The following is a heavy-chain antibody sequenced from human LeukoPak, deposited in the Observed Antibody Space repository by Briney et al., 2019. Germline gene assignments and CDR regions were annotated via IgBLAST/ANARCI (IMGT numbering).Heavy chain of an antibody. V-gene: IGHV3-9*03. Sequence: AGGSLRLSCAASGFTFDDYAMHWVRQAPGKGLEWVSGISWNSGSVGYADSVKGRFTISRDNAKNSLYLQMNSLRAEDMALYYCAKGDYDFWSGSAFDPWGQGTLVTVSS. D-gene: IGHD3-3*01. J-gene: IGHJ5*02. CDR3: AKGDYDFWSGSAFDP. CDR2: ISWNSGSV. CDR1: GFTFDDYA.